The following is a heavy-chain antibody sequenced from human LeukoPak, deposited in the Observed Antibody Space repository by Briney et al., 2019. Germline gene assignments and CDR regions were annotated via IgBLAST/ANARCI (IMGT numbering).Heavy chain of an antibody. D-gene: IGHD3-22*01. CDR3: ARESGDSSGYYPGLDY. CDR2: IWYDGSNK. J-gene: IGHJ4*02. V-gene: IGHV3-33*01. CDR1: GFTFSSYG. Sequence: GGSLRLSRAASGFTFSSYGMHWVRQAPGKGLEWVAVIWYDGSNKYYADSVKGRFTISRDNSKNTLYLQMNSLRAEDTAVYYCARESGDSSGYYPGLDYWGQGTLVTVSS.